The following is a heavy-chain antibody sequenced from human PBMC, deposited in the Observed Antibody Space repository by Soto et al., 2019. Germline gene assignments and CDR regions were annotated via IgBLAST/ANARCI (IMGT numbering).Heavy chain of an antibody. J-gene: IGHJ4*02. CDR1: GFTFSSYA. D-gene: IGHD1-20*01. V-gene: IGHV3-23*01. CDR3: AKGVKPGIRLITFDY. CDR2: ISGSGGST. Sequence: EVKLLESGGGLVRPGGSLRLSCVASGFTFSSYAMSWVRQAPGKGLEWVSAISGSGGSTYYADSVKGQFTISRDNSKNTLYLQMNSLRAEDTAVYYCAKGVKPGIRLITFDYWGQGTLVTVSS.